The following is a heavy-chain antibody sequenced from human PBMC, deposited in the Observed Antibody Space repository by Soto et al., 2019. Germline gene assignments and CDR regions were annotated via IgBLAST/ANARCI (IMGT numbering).Heavy chain of an antibody. J-gene: IGHJ6*02. D-gene: IGHD1-7*01. CDR1: GDSVSSNSAA. CDR2: TYYRSKWYN. CDR3: ARDAELELRGYYYYGMDV. Sequence: SQTLSLTCAISGDSVSSNSAAWNWIRQSPSRGLEWLGRTYYRSKWYNDYAVSVKSRITINPDTSKNQFSLQLNSVTPEDTAVYYCARDAELELRGYYYYGMDVWGQGTTVTVSS. V-gene: IGHV6-1*01.